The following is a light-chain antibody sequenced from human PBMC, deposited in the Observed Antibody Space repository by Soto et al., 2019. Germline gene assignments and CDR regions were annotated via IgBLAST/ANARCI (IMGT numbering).Light chain of an antibody. CDR1: SSDVGSYNR. V-gene: IGLV2-18*02. CDR2: EVN. J-gene: IGLJ2*01. CDR3: SSYTSSTTLV. Sequence: QAVVTQPPSVSGSPGQSVTISCTGTSSDVGSYNRVSWYQQPPGTAPKLMIYEVNNRPSGVPDRFSGSKSGNTASLTISGLQAEDDADYYCSSYTSSTTLVFGGGTKLTVL.